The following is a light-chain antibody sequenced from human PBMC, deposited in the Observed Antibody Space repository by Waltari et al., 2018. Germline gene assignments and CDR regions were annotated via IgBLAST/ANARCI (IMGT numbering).Light chain of an antibody. CDR1: QRISSY. Sequence: DIQMTQSPSSLPASVGDRVTISCRARQRISSYLNWYQQKPGKAPRILIYGATSLQSGVPSRLSGSGYGTDCTLNISSLQPEDFATYYCQQTYRTPRTFGQGTKVDI. CDR2: GAT. V-gene: IGKV1-39*01. J-gene: IGKJ1*01. CDR3: QQTYRTPRT.